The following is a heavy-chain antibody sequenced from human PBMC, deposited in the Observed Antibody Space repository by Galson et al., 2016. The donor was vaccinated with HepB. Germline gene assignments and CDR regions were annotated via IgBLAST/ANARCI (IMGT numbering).Heavy chain of an antibody. D-gene: IGHD3-10*01. J-gene: IGHJ4*02. Sequence: TLSLTCTVSAGSISSGGYYWSWIRQHPGKGLEWIGYIYHSGSTYYNPSLKSRVTVPVDKSKNQFSLKLSSVTAEDTAVYFCARHRSSGSGSCGYWGQGTLVTVSS. CDR1: AGSISSGGYY. CDR2: IYHSGST. CDR3: ARHRSSGSGSCGY. V-gene: IGHV4-31*03.